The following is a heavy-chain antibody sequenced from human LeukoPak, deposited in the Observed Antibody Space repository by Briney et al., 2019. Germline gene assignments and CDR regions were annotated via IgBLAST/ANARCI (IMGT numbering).Heavy chain of an antibody. J-gene: IGHJ4*02. CDR2: ISSSGSTI. CDR1: GFTFSDYY. D-gene: IGHD1-26*01. Sequence: GGSLRLSCAASGFTFSDYYMSWIRQAPGKGLEWVSYISSSGSTIYYADSVKGRFTISRDNAKNSLYLQMNSLRAEDTAVYYCARDKVVGATHFDYWGQGTLVTVSS. V-gene: IGHV3-11*04. CDR3: ARDKVVGATHFDY.